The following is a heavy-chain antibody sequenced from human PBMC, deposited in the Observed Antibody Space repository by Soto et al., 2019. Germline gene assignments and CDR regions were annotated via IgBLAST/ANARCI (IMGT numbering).Heavy chain of an antibody. CDR3: AHGRWKESRDVCSGWFDP. CDR1: GGTFSSYT. J-gene: IGHJ5*02. CDR2: IIPLLGIA. Sequence: QVQLVQSGAEVKKPGSSVKVSCKASGGTFSSYTIRWVRQAPGEGLEWMGRIIPLLGIANYGQKFQGRVTITPNKSSSTPNMELSNRRSEDTDVYYCAHGRWKESRDVCSGWFDPWGEGTQVTVPS. V-gene: IGHV1-69*02. D-gene: IGHD6-19*01.